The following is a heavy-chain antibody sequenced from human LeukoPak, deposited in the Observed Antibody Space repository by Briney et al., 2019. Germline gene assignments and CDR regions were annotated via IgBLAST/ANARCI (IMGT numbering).Heavy chain of an antibody. J-gene: IGHJ4*02. CDR3: ARGDYGGNSYY. D-gene: IGHD4-23*01. V-gene: IGHV4-34*01. CDR1: GGSFSGYY. Sequence: SETLSLTCAVYGGSFSGYYWSWIRQPPGKGLEWIGEINNSGSTNYNPYIKSRVTISVDTSKNQFSLKLSSVTAADTAVYYCARGDYGGNSYYWGQGTLVTVSS. CDR2: INNSGST.